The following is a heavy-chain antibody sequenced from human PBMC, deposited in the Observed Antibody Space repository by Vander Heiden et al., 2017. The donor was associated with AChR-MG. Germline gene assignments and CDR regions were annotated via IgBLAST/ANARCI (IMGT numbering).Heavy chain of an antibody. CDR2: INHSGST. J-gene: IGHJ4*02. Sequence: QVQLQQWGAGLLKPSETPSLTCAVYGGSFSGYYWSWIRQPPGKRLEWIGEINHSGSTNYNPSLKSRVTISVDTSKNQFSLKLSSVTAADTAVYYCARESADYDFWSGYYSEKREYYFDYWGQGTLVTVSS. V-gene: IGHV4-34*01. CDR1: GGSFSGYY. CDR3: ARESADYDFWSGYYSEKREYYFDY. D-gene: IGHD3-3*01.